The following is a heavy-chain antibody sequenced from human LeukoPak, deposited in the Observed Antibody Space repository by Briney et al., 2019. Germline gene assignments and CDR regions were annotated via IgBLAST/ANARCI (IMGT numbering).Heavy chain of an antibody. D-gene: IGHD3-10*01. J-gene: IGHJ6*02. CDR3: ARDDYYGSGRSINYYYGMDV. CDR1: GFTFGDYA. CDR2: ISWNSGSI. V-gene: IGHV3-9*01. Sequence: PGRSLRLSCAASGFTFGDYAMHWVRQAPGKGLEWVSGISWNSGSIGYADSVKGRFTISRDNAKNSLYLQMNNLRAEDTAVYCCARDDYYGSGRSINYYYGMDVWGQGTTVTVSS.